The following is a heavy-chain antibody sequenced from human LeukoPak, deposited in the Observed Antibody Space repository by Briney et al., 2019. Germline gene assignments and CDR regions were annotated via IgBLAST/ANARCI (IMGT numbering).Heavy chain of an antibody. CDR1: GGSISSYY. D-gene: IGHD6-13*01. J-gene: IGHJ6*03. CDR3: ERLSSSWPNYYYYYMDV. V-gene: IGHV4-59*01. CDR2: IYYSGST. Sequence: PSETLSLTCTVSGGSISSYYWSWIRQPPGKGLEWIGYIYYSGSTNYNPSLKSRVTTSVDTSKNQFSLKLSSVTAADTAVYYCERLSSSWPNYYYYYMDVWGKGTTVTVSS.